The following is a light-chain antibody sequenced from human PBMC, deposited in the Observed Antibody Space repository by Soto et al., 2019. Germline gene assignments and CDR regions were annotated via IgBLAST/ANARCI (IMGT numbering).Light chain of an antibody. CDR3: QQYGSSVGGT. J-gene: IGKJ4*01. CDR2: VAS. CDR1: QSVSSGY. V-gene: IGKV3-20*01. Sequence: EIVLTQFPGTLSLSPGERATLSCRASQSVSSGYLAWYQQKPGQAPRLLIFVASSRATGIPDRFSGSGSGTDFTLTISRLDPEDFAVYYCQQYGSSVGGTFGGGTKVNIK.